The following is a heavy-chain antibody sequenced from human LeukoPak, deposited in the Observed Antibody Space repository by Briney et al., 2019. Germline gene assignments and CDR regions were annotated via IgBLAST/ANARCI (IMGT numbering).Heavy chain of an antibody. Sequence: PGGSLRLSCAASGFTFSSYWMSWVRQAPGKGLEWVANIKQDGSEKYYVDSVKGRFTISRDNAKNSLYLQMNSLRAEDTAVYYCARDQGIVVVVAATPYYYYYGMDVWGQGTTVTVSS. CDR3: ARDQGIVVVVAATPYYYYYGMDV. CDR2: IKQDGSEK. CDR1: GFTFSSYW. D-gene: IGHD2-15*01. V-gene: IGHV3-7*01. J-gene: IGHJ6*02.